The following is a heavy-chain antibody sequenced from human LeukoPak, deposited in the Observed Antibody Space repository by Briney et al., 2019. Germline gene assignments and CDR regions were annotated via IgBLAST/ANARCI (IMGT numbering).Heavy chain of an antibody. J-gene: IGHJ4*02. D-gene: IGHD6-6*01. CDR3: ARAGRHSSSSLFDY. CDR1: GFTFSSYA. CDR2: ISYDGSNK. Sequence: PGGSLRLSCAASGFTFSSYAMHWVRQAPGKGLEWVAVISYDGSNKYYADSVKGRFTISRDNSKNTLYLQMNSLRAEDTAVYYCARAGRHSSSSLFDYWGQGTLVTVSS. V-gene: IGHV3-30-3*01.